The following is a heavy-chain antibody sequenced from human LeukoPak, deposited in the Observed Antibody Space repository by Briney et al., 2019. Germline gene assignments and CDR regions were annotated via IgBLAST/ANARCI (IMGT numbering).Heavy chain of an antibody. D-gene: IGHD6-19*01. Sequence: PGGSLRLSCAASGFTFSNYPMHWVRQAPGKGLEWVAVISYDGSNEYYADSVKGRFTISRDNSKNTLYLQMNSLRAEDTAVYYCARDRVDIIVAGTVDCWGQGTLVTVSS. J-gene: IGHJ4*02. CDR2: ISYDGSNE. CDR1: GFTFSNYP. V-gene: IGHV3-30-3*01. CDR3: ARDRVDIIVAGTVDC.